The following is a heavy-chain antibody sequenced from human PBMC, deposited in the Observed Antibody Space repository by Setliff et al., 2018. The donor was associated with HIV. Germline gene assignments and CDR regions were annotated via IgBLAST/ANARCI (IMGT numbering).Heavy chain of an antibody. V-gene: IGHV4-39*01. CDR1: GGSSSSSSFY. CDR2: IYRSGST. Sequence: PSETLSLTCTVSGGSSSSSSFYWGWIRQPPGKGLEWIGNIYRSGSTYYNPSLRSRVTISVDTSKNQFYLNLNSVTDADTALYYGARHKDSDYVWGSYRPDGFDIWGQGTTVTVSS. CDR3: ARHKDSDYVWGSYRPDGFDI. D-gene: IGHD3-16*02. J-gene: IGHJ3*02.